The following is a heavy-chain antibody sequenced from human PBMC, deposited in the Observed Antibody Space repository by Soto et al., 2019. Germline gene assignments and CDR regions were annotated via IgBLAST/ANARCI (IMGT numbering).Heavy chain of an antibody. V-gene: IGHV1-18*04. D-gene: IGHD3-10*01. CDR2: IAPHSGRT. CDR1: GYAFTSYG. J-gene: IGHJ4*02. CDR3: ARAATGSYHSAY. Sequence: QVQLVQSGPEVKNPGAAVRVSCVASGYAFTSYGVNWVRQAPGQGLEWMGWIAPHSGRTTYLPKFQRRVTMTADVSTNTAYIELRSLTSDDTGTYFCARAATGSYHSAYWGQGTVVTVSS.